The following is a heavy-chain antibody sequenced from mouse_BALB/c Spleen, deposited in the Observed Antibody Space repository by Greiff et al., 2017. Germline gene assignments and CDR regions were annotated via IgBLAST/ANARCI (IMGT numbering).Heavy chain of an antibody. CDR3: TRDGYDGPWFAY. J-gene: IGHJ3*01. CDR2: ISSGGSYT. V-gene: IGHV5-6-4*01. Sequence: EVQLVESGGGLVKPGGSLKLSCAASGFTFSSYTMSWVRQTPEKRLEWVATISSGGSYTYYPDSVKGRFTISRDNAKNTLYLQMSSLKSEDTAMYYCTRDGYDGPWFAYWGQGTLVTVSA. CDR1: GFTFSSYT. D-gene: IGHD2-2*01.